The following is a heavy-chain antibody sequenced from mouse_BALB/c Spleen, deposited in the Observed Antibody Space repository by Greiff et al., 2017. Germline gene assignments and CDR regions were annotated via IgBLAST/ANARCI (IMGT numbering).Heavy chain of an antibody. CDR2: IRLKSNNYAT. CDR3: TRGNWGGFHWYFDV. Sequence: EVKLVESGGGLVQPGGSMKLSCVASGFTFSNYWMNWVRQSPEKGLEWVAEIRLKSNNYATHYAESVKGRFTISRDDSKSSVYLQMNNLRAEDTGIYYCTRGNWGGFHWYFDVWGAGTTVTVSS. CDR1: GFTFSNYW. V-gene: IGHV6-6*02. D-gene: IGHD4-1*01. J-gene: IGHJ1*01.